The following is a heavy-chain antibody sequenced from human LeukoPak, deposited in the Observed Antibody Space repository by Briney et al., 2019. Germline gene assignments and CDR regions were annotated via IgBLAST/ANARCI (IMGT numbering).Heavy chain of an antibody. D-gene: IGHD2-15*01. CDR3: ARGYCSGGTCYLVENWLDP. CDR1: GGTFSSYT. CDR2: ISPNSGGT. V-gene: IGHV1-2*06. Sequence: ASVKVSCKASGGTFSSYTISWVRQAPGQGLEWMGRISPNSGGTDYAQNFQGRVTMTRDTSISTAYMELSRLRSDDTAVYYCARGYCSGGTCYLVENWLDPWGQGTLVTVSS. J-gene: IGHJ5*02.